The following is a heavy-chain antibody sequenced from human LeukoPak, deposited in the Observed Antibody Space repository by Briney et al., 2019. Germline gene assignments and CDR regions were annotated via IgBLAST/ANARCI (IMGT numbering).Heavy chain of an antibody. CDR1: GVSISSHY. V-gene: IGHV4-59*08. CDR3: ARSGYSSGWYADY. Sequence: SETLSLTCTVSGVSISSHYWSWIRQPPGKGLEYIGYIYYSGSTNYNPSLKSRVTISVDTSKNQFSLTLSSMTAADTAEYYCARSGYSSGWYADYWGRGTLVTVSS. D-gene: IGHD6-19*01. J-gene: IGHJ4*02. CDR2: IYYSGST.